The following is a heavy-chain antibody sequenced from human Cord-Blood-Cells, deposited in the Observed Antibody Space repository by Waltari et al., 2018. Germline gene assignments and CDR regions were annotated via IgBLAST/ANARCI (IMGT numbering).Heavy chain of an antibody. J-gene: IGHJ6*02. CDR2: MNPNSGNT. D-gene: IGHD4-17*01. CDR3: ARVYGDYYYYYGMDV. Sequence: EVKKPGASVKVSCKASGYTFTSYDINWVRQATGQGLEWMGWMNPNSGNTGYAQKFQGRVTMTRNTSISTAYMELSSLRSEDTAVYYCARVYGDYYYYYGMDVWGQGTTVTVSS. CDR1: GYTFTSYD. V-gene: IGHV1-8*01.